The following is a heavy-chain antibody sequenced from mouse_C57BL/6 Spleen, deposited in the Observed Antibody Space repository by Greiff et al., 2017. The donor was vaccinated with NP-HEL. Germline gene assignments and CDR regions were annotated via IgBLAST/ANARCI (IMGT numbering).Heavy chain of an antibody. J-gene: IGHJ2*01. CDR2: IYPGSGNT. Sequence: VQLQQSGAELVRPGASVKLSCKASGYTFTDYYINWVKQRPGQGLEWIARIYPGSGNTYYNEKFKGKATLTAEKSSSTAYMQLSSLTSEDSAVYFCARDYGSGFDYWGQGTTLTVSS. CDR1: GYTFTDYY. V-gene: IGHV1-76*01. CDR3: ARDYGSGFDY. D-gene: IGHD1-1*01.